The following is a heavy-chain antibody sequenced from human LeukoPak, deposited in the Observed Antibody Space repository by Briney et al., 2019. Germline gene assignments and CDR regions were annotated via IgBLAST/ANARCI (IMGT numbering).Heavy chain of an antibody. D-gene: IGHD3-22*01. CDR2: IRSKAYGGTT. J-gene: IGHJ4*02. CDR1: GFTFGDYA. CDR3: AKVGKFYDSSGYSKTLDY. V-gene: IGHV3-49*04. Sequence: GSLRLSCTASGFTFGDYAMSWVRQAPGKGLEWVGFIRSKAYGGTTEYAASVKGRFTISRDDSKSIAYLQMNSLKTEDTAVYYCAKVGKFYDSSGYSKTLDYWGQGTLVTVSS.